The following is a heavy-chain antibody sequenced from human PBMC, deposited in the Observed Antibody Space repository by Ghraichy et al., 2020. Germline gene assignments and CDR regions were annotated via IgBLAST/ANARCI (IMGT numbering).Heavy chain of an antibody. CDR3: ARHYDSSGYERGPFDY. J-gene: IGHJ4*02. Sequence: GESLNISCAASGFTFSSYGMHWVRQAPGKGLEWVAVIWYDGSNKYYADSVKGRFTISRDNSKNTLYLQMNSLRAEDTAVYYCARHYDSSGYERGPFDYWGQGTLVTVSS. V-gene: IGHV3-33*01. CDR1: GFTFSSYG. D-gene: IGHD3-22*01. CDR2: IWYDGSNK.